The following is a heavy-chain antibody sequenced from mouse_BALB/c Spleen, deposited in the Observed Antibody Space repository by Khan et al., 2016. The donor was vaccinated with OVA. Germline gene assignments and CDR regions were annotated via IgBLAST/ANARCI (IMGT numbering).Heavy chain of an antibody. D-gene: IGHD2-3*01. CDR2: ISSGGSYT. CDR3: ARQPGYYEGSAMDY. CDR1: GFTFSSYG. J-gene: IGHJ4*01. Sequence: EVELVESGGDLVKPGGSLKLSCAASGFTFSSYGTSWVRQTPDKRLEWVAAISSGGSYTYYPDSLKGRFTISRDNAKNTLYLQMSSLKSEDTAMYCCARQPGYYEGSAMDYWGQGTSVTVSS. V-gene: IGHV5-6*01.